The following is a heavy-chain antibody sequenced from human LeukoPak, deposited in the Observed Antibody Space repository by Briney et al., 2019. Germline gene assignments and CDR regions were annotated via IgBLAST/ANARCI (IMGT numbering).Heavy chain of an antibody. J-gene: IGHJ6*04. V-gene: IGHV4-59*01. CDR2: IFYSGST. Sequence: PSETLSLTCTVSGGSISSYYWSWIRQPPGKGLECIGYIFYSGSTNYNPSLKSRITISVDTSKNQFSLRLTSVTAADTAVYYCARDFLYYGVWGKGTTVTVSS. CDR1: GGSISSYY. D-gene: IGHD3-22*01. CDR3: ARDFLYYGV.